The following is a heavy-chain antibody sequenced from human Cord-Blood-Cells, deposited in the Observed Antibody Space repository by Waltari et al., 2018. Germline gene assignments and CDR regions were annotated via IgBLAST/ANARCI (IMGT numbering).Heavy chain of an antibody. D-gene: IGHD1-1*01. CDR2: INHSGST. CDR3: ARLVGGYNWNDY. V-gene: IGHV4-34*01. Sequence: QVQLQQWGAGLLKPSETLSLTCAVYGGSFSGYYWSWSRQPPGKGLEWIGEINHSGSTNYNPSLKSRVTISDTSKNQFSLKLSSVTAADTAVYYCARLVGGYNWNDYWGQGTLVTVSS. CDR1: GGSFSGYY. J-gene: IGHJ4*02.